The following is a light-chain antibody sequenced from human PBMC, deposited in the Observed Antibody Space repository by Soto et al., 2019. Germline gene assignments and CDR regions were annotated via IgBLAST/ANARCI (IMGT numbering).Light chain of an antibody. Sequence: DIQMTQSPSTLSASVGDRVTLTCRASQTISTWLAWYQQKPGKAPKLLIYGASSLQTGVPSRFSGSGSGTEFTLTISSLQPDDFATYYCQQYNSYSYTFGQGTMLEIK. CDR2: GAS. J-gene: IGKJ2*01. V-gene: IGKV1-5*01. CDR3: QQYNSYSYT. CDR1: QTISTW.